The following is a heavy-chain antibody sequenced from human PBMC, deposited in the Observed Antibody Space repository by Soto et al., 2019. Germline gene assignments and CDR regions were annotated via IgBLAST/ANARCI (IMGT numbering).Heavy chain of an antibody. CDR3: ARTTVTTSDYYFDY. Sequence: ALVKVSCKASGYTFTSYDINWVRQATGQGLEWMGWMNPNSGNTGYAQKFQGRVTMTRNTSISTAYMELSSLRSEDTAVYYCARTTVTTSDYYFDYWGQGTLVTVSS. CDR1: GYTFTSYD. V-gene: IGHV1-8*01. J-gene: IGHJ4*02. CDR2: MNPNSGNT. D-gene: IGHD4-17*01.